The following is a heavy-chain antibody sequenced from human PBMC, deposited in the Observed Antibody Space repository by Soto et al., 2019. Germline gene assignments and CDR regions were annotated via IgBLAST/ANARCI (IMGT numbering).Heavy chain of an antibody. CDR3: ARGGRFNSGYDLFPFDY. D-gene: IGHD5-12*01. J-gene: IGHJ4*02. CDR2: IKQDGSEK. V-gene: IGHV3-7*01. CDR1: GFTFSSYW. Sequence: GGSLRLSCAASGFTFSSYWMSWVRQAPGKGLEWVANIKQDGSEKYYVDSVKGRFTISRDNAKNSLYLQMNSLRAEDTAVYYCARGGRFNSGYDLFPFDYWGQGTLVTVSS.